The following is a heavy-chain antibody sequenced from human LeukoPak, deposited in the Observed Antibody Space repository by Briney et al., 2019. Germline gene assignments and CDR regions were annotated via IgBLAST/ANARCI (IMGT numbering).Heavy chain of an antibody. V-gene: IGHV3-23*01. J-gene: IGHJ4*02. Sequence: GGSLRLSCAASGFTFSRYAMSWVRQAPGEGLEWISAITDSGGDTYHADSVKGRFTISRDNSRNTLYLQMSSLRAEDTAVYYCAMGSTTSRPYYFDYWGQGTLVTVSS. CDR1: GFTFSRYA. D-gene: IGHD2-2*01. CDR2: ITDSGGDT. CDR3: AMGSTTSRPYYFDY.